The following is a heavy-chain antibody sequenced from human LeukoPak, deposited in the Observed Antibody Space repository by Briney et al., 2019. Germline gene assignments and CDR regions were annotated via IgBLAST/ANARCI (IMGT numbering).Heavy chain of an antibody. D-gene: IGHD6-19*01. V-gene: IGHV1-8*03. CDR2: MNPNSGNT. CDR1: GYTFTSYD. CDR3: ARAETYSSGWYDPFFDY. J-gene: IGHJ4*02. Sequence: ASVKVSCKASGYTFTSYDINWVRQATGQGLEWMGWMNPNSGNTGYAQKFQGRVTITRNTSISTAYMELSSLRSEDTAVYHCARAETYSSGWYDPFFDYWGQGTLVTVST.